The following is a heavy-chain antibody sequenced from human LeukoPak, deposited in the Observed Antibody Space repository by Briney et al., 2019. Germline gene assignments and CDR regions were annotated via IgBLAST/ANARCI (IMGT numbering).Heavy chain of an antibody. V-gene: IGHV3-30*02. J-gene: IGHJ4*02. CDR1: GFTFSTYG. CDR3: AKDGGPRYSSGWYVPAEGSFDY. D-gene: IGHD6-19*01. Sequence: GGSLRLSCAASGFTFSTYGMHWVRQAPGKGLEWVAFIRSDGTSKYYTDSVKGRFTISRDNSKNTLYLQMNSLRAEDTAVYYCAKDGGPRYSSGWYVPAEGSFDYWGQGTLVTVSS. CDR2: IRSDGTSK.